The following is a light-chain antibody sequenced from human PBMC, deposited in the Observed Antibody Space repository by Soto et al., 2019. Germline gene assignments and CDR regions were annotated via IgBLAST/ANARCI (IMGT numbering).Light chain of an antibody. CDR2: EVS. J-gene: IGLJ1*01. CDR1: SSDVGAYNY. V-gene: IGLV2-14*01. Sequence: QSVLTQPASVSGSPGQSITISCTGTSSDVGAYNYVSWYQHHPGKAPKLMIYEVSNRPSGVSNRFSGSKSGNTASLTISGLQAEDEADYYCSSYTSSSRYVCGTGTKVTVL. CDR3: SSYTSSSRYV.